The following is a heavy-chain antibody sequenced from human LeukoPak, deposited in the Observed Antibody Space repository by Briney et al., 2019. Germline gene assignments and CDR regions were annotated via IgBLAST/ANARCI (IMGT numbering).Heavy chain of an antibody. V-gene: IGHV3-23*01. CDR1: GFTFSSYG. J-gene: IGHJ6*03. D-gene: IGHD2-2*01. Sequence: GGTLRLSCAASGFTFSSYGLSWVRQAPGKGLEWVSAISGSGGSTYYADSVKGRFTISRDNSKNTLYLQTNSLRAEDTAVYYCAKSLESTNYYYHMDVWGKGTTVTISS. CDR2: ISGSGGST. CDR3: AKSLESTNYYYHMDV.